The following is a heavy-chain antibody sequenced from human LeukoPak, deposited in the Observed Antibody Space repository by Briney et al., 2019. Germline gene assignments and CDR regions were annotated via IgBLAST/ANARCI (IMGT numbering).Heavy chain of an antibody. D-gene: IGHD1-1*01. Sequence: GGSLRLSCAASGFTFSSYAMSWVRQAPGKGLEWVSAISGSGGSTYYADSVKGRFTISRDNSKNTLYLQMNSLKAEDTAVYYWAKDGGWNHDLPYYYYMDVWGKGTTVTVSS. CDR1: GFTFSSYA. J-gene: IGHJ6*03. CDR2: ISGSGGST. V-gene: IGHV3-23*01. CDR3: AKDGGWNHDLPYYYYMDV.